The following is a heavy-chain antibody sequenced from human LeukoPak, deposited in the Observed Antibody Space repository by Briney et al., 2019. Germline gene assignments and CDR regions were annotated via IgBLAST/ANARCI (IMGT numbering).Heavy chain of an antibody. Sequence: GGSLRLSCAASGFTFDDYGMSWVRQAPGKGLEWVSGINWNGGSTGYADSVKGRFTISRDNAKNSLYLQMNSLRAEDTALYYCARDLGYCSSTSCSYTVDYWGQGTLVTVS. CDR1: GFTFDDYG. CDR2: INWNGGST. J-gene: IGHJ4*02. CDR3: ARDLGYCSSTSCSYTVDY. V-gene: IGHV3-20*04. D-gene: IGHD2-2*01.